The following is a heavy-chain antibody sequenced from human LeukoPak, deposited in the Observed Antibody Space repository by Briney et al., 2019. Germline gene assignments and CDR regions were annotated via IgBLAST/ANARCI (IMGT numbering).Heavy chain of an antibody. D-gene: IGHD3-22*01. CDR1: GYTFTSYY. J-gene: IGHJ6*03. CDR3: ARDPIHYYDSSGHMDV. Sequence: ASVKVSCKASGYTFTSYYMHGVRQAPGQGLEWMGIINPSGGSTSYAQKFQGRVTMTRDMSTSTVYMELSSLRSEDTAVYYCARDPIHYYDSSGHMDVWGKGTTVTVSS. CDR2: INPSGGST. V-gene: IGHV1-46*01.